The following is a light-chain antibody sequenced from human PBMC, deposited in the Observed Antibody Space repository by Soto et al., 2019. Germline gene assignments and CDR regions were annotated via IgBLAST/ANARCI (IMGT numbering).Light chain of an antibody. V-gene: IGKV1-39*01. CDR3: QQSFSTPRT. CDR2: AAS. CDR1: QNIPGY. J-gene: IGKJ1*01. Sequence: DIQMTQSPSSLSASVGDRVIITCRASQNIPGYLNWYQQKPGKAPKLLIYAASSLQSGVPSRFSGSGSGTDFTLTISSLQPEDFATYYCQQSFSTPRTFGQGTKVDIK.